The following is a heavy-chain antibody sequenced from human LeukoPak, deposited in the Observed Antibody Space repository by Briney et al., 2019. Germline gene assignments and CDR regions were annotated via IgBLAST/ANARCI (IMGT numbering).Heavy chain of an antibody. Sequence: GGSLRLSCAASGFTFSSYWMSWVRQAPGKGLEWVANIKEDGSEKHYVDSVKGRFTISRDNAKNSLSLQMNSLRAEDTAVYYCARATASNWFDPWGQGTLVTVSS. CDR2: IKEDGSEK. J-gene: IGHJ5*02. CDR3: ARATASNWFDP. D-gene: IGHD2-21*01. V-gene: IGHV3-7*01. CDR1: GFTFSSYW.